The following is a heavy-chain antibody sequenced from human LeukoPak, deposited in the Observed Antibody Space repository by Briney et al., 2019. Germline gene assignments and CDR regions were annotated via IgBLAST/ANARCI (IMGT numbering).Heavy chain of an antibody. D-gene: IGHD2-21*01. V-gene: IGHV3-7*01. CDR2: TKEDGSET. CDR1: GFTFSSYW. Sequence: PGGSLRLSCAASGFTFSSYWMSWVRQAPGKGLEWVANTKEDGSETYYVDSVKGRFAISRDNAKKSLYLQMNSLRAEDTAVYYCARATASNWFDPWGQGTLVTVSS. CDR3: ARATASNWFDP. J-gene: IGHJ5*02.